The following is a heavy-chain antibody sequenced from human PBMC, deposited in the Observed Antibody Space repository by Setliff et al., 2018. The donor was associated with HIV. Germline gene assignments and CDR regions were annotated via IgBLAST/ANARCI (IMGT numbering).Heavy chain of an antibody. CDR2: FFHRGSP. V-gene: IGHV4-39*02. Sequence: SETLSLTCNVSGDSISGNSYYWGWIRQPPGKGLEWIGDFFHRGSPFYNPSLKSRVTISVDRSKNHFSLNLSSVTAADTAVYYCARVGGSKNSYDMDVWGQGTTVTVSS. CDR1: GDSISGNSYY. D-gene: IGHD1-7*01. J-gene: IGHJ6*02. CDR3: ARVGGSKNSYDMDV.